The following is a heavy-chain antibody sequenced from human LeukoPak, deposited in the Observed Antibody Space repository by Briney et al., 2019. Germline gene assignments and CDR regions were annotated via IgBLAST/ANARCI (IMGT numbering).Heavy chain of an antibody. V-gene: IGHV1-3*01. CDR2: INAGNGNT. Sequence: ASVKVSCKASGYTFTSYAMRWVRQAPGQRLEWMGWINAGNGNTKYSQKFQGRVTITRDTSASTAYMELSSLRSEDTVVYYCARDLRYCSSTSCHGGRHNWFDPWGQGTLVTVSS. CDR1: GYTFTSYA. D-gene: IGHD2-2*01. J-gene: IGHJ5*02. CDR3: ARDLRYCSSTSCHGGRHNWFDP.